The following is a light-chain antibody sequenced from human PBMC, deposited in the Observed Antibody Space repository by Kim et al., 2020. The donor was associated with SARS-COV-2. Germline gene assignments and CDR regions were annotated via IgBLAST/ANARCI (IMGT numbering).Light chain of an antibody. CDR2: SNN. Sequence: QSALTQPPSASGTPGQRVTISCSGSTSNIGVNTVNWYQQLPGTAPKLLIYSNNQRPSGVPDRFSGSKSGTSASLGISGLQSEDEADYYCATWDDSLNGLVFGGGTQLTVL. CDR3: ATWDDSLNGLV. V-gene: IGLV1-44*01. J-gene: IGLJ3*02. CDR1: TSNIGVNT.